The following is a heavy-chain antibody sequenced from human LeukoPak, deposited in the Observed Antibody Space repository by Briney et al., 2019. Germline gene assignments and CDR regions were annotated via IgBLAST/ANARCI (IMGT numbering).Heavy chain of an antibody. Sequence: ASVKVSCTASGCTFTNYPMNWVRQAPGQGLEWMGWINSNTGNPTYAQGFTGRFVFSLDTSVSTAYLQISSLKAEDTAVYYCAREIMGDGDYDGDYVFDYWGQGTLVTVFS. J-gene: IGHJ4*02. D-gene: IGHD4-17*01. V-gene: IGHV7-4-1*02. CDR2: INSNTGNP. CDR3: AREIMGDGDYDGDYVFDY. CDR1: GCTFTNYP.